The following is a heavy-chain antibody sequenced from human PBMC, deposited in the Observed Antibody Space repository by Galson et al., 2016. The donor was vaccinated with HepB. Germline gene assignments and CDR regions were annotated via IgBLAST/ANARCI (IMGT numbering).Heavy chain of an antibody. D-gene: IGHD3-3*01. Sequence: TLSHTCTVSGGSISSGGYYWTWIRQHPGKGLESIGYIYYSGSPHYNPSLKSRATISLDTSKNQISLKLTSVTAADTAVYYCAREVGLTIFGDVTRSSYYVNVWGKGTTVTVSS. CDR3: AREVGLTIFGDVTRSSYYVNV. J-gene: IGHJ6*03. V-gene: IGHV4-31*03. CDR2: IYYSGSP. CDR1: GGSISSGGYY.